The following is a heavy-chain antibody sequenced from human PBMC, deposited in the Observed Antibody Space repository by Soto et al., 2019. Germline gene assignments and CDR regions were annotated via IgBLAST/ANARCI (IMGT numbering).Heavy chain of an antibody. D-gene: IGHD2-15*01. CDR3: ARDIVVVVAATINWLDP. V-gene: IGHV1-18*01. CDR2: ISAYNGNT. CDR1: GYTFTSYG. J-gene: IGHJ5*02. Sequence: GASVKVSCKASGYTFTSYGISWVRQAPGQGLEWMGWISAYNGNTNYAQKLQGRVTMTTDTSTSTAYMELRSLRSDDTAVYYCARDIVVVVAATINWLDPWGQGTLVTVSS.